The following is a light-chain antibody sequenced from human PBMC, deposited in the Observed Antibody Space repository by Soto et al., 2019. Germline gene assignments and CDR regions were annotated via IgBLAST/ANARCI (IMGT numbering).Light chain of an antibody. Sequence: EIVMTQSPATLSLSPGERATLSCRASQSINSNLAWYQQKPGQPPRLFIFRASSRAAGIPARFSGGGSATEYNLTISSLQSEDFAVYYCQQYNNWPRATFGGGTKVETK. V-gene: IGKV3-15*01. CDR2: RAS. CDR1: QSINSN. CDR3: QQYNNWPRAT. J-gene: IGKJ4*01.